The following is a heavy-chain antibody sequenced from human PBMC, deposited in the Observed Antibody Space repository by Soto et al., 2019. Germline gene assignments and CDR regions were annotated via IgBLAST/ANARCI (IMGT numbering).Heavy chain of an antibody. CDR1: GFTFSDFG. J-gene: IGHJ6*02. V-gene: IGHV3-30*18. D-gene: IGHD3-10*01. Sequence: GGSLRLSCAASGFTFSDFGMHWVRQAPGKGLEWVAIISYDGILKYYADSVKGRFTISRDTSKGAVYLQMNSLTLEDTAVYYCAKDFKVSGGHYGSLNYYYGMDVWGQGTTVTVSS. CDR2: ISYDGILK. CDR3: AKDFKVSGGHYGSLNYYYGMDV.